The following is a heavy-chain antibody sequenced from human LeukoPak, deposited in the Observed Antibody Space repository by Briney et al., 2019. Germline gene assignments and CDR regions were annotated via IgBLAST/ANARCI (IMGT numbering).Heavy chain of an antibody. D-gene: IGHD2-15*01. CDR1: GFTFSDYY. CDR3: ARPVVAATTPDTFDI. Sequence: GGSLRLSCAASGFTFSDYYMSWIRQAPGKGLEWVSYISSSGSTIYYADSVKGRFTISRDNAKNSLYLQMNSLRAEDTAVYYCARPVVAATTPDTFDIWGQGTMVTVSS. V-gene: IGHV3-11*04. J-gene: IGHJ3*02. CDR2: ISSSGSTI.